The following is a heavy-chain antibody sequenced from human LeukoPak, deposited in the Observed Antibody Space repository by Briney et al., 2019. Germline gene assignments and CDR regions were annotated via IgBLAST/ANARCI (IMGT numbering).Heavy chain of an antibody. CDR2: INPNSGGT. D-gene: IGHD6-13*01. CDR1: GYTFTGYY. J-gene: IGHJ4*02. V-gene: IGHV1-2*02. CDR3: ARERSSGSSWYPPFY. Sequence: GASVTVSCKASGYTFTGYYMHWVRQAPGQGLEWMGWINPNSGGTNYAQKFQGRVTMTRDTSISTAYMELSRLRSDDTAVYYCARERSSGSSWYPPFYWGQGTLVTVSS.